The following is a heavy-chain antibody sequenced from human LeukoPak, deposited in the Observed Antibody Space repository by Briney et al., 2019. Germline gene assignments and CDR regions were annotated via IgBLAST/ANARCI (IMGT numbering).Heavy chain of an antibody. J-gene: IGHJ5*02. CDR2: INPNSGGT. V-gene: IGHV1-2*02. D-gene: IGHD2-2*01. CDR1: GYTFTGYY. Sequence: ASVKVSCKASGYTFTGYYMHWVRQAPGQGLEWMGWINPNSGGTNYAQKFQGRVTMTRDTSISTAYMELGRLRSDDTAVYYCARDRDCSSTSCLTFDPWGQGTLVTVSS. CDR3: ARDRDCSSTSCLTFDP.